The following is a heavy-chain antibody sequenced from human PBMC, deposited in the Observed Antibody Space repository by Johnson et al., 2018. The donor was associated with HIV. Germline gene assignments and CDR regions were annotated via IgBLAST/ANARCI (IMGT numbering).Heavy chain of an antibody. CDR2: IRYDGSYK. V-gene: IGHV3-30*02. CDR1: GFTFSSYG. D-gene: IGHD3-22*01. Sequence: QVQLVESGGGVVQPGGSLGVSCVASGFTFSSYGMHWVRQAPGKGLEWVAFIRYDGSYKYYADSVKGRFTISRDNSKNTLSLHMNSLRAEDTAVFYCARTPRPYYYDSSDGAFDIWGQGTMVTVSS. CDR3: ARTPRPYYYDSSDGAFDI. J-gene: IGHJ3*02.